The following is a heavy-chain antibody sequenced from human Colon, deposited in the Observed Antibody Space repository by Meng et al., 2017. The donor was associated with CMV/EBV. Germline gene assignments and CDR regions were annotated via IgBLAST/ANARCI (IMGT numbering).Heavy chain of an antibody. J-gene: IGHJ4*02. CDR3: AKKNTYFYGSGTTTDY. Sequence: GESLKISCAASGFSFSSYAMAWVRQAPGKGLEWVSAISGNDGTTYYADSVKGRFTLFRDNSKKSLYLQMNSLRAEDTAVYYCAKKNTYFYGSGTTTDYWGQGTLVTVSS. V-gene: IGHV3-23*01. CDR1: GFSFSSYA. D-gene: IGHD3-10*01. CDR2: ISGNDGTT.